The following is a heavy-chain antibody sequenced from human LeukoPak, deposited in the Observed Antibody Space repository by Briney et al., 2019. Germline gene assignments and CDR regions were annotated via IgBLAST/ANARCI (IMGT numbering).Heavy chain of an antibody. Sequence: GGSLRLSCAASGFTFTNYAMSWVRQAPGKGLEWVSGISGSGGSTNYADSVKGRFTISRDNSKNTLYLQMNSLRPEDTGVYYCAKGRYDYGSGSCLSDYWGQGTLVTVSS. CDR1: GFTFTNYA. CDR3: AKGRYDYGSGSCLSDY. CDR2: ISGSGGST. J-gene: IGHJ4*02. V-gene: IGHV3-23*01. D-gene: IGHD3-10*01.